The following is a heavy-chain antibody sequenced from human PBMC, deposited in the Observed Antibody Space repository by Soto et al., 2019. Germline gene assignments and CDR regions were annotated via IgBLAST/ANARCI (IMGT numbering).Heavy chain of an antibody. D-gene: IGHD4-17*01. V-gene: IGHV1-18*04. CDR1: GYTFTSYG. Sequence: QVQLVQSGAEVKKPGASVKVSCKASGYTFTSYGISWVRQAPGQGLEWMGWISAYNGNTNYAQKLQGRVTMTIDTSTSTAYMELRSLRSDDTAVYYCAREMTTVTTPPTQDYRGQGTLVTVSS. CDR3: AREMTTVTTPPTQDY. J-gene: IGHJ4*02. CDR2: ISAYNGNT.